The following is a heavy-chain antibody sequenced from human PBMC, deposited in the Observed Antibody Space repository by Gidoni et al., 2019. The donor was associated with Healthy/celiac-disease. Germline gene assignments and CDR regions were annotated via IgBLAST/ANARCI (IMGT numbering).Heavy chain of an antibody. D-gene: IGHD3-22*01. J-gene: IGHJ4*02. CDR1: AFTFSSYS. CDR2: ISSSSSYI. V-gene: IGHV3-21*01. CDR3: ARGTYYYDSSGYYFNY. Sequence: EVQLVESGGGLVKPGGSLRLSCAASAFTFSSYSMNWVRQAPGKGLEWVSSISSSSSYIYYADSVKGRFTSSRDNAKNSLYLQMNSLRAEDTAVYYCARGTYYYDSSGYYFNYWGQGTLVTVSS.